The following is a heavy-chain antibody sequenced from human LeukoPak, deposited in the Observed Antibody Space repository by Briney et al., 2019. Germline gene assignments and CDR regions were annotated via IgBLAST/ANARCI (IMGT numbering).Heavy chain of an antibody. CDR3: VTSFDYSDFY. CDR2: INPDTGGT. D-gene: IGHD4-11*01. Sequence: ASAKVSCKASGYTFTNFYIHWVRQAPGQGLEWMGRINPDTGGTNFAQKFQDRVTVTRDTSISTAFVELSSLTSGDAAVYYCVTSFDYSDFYWGQGTLVIVS. J-gene: IGHJ4*02. CDR1: GYTFTNFY. V-gene: IGHV1-2*06.